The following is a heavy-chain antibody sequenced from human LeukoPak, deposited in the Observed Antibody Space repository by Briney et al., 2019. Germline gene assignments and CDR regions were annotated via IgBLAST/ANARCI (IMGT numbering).Heavy chain of an antibody. J-gene: IGHJ6*02. D-gene: IGHD3-10*01. CDR3: TRDYSGSRNYYYYYGMHV. CDR1: AFTFSSYW. CDR2: IKPDGSEK. Sequence: GRSLRLSSAASAFTFSSYWMSWVRQAPGEGLEWVATIKPDGSEKYYVDSVKGRFTISRHHAKNPLYLQMNSLRAEDTAVYYCTRDYSGSRNYYYYYGMHVWGQGTTVTVSS. V-gene: IGHV3-7*01.